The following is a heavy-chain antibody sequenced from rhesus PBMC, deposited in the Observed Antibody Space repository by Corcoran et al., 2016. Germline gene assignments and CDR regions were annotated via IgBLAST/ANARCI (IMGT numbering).Heavy chain of an antibody. CDR2: RGGSSSST. V-gene: IGHV4-127*01. J-gene: IGHJ2*01. Sequence: QVQLQESGPGLVKPSVPLSLTCAVSGYSIRSGLGWRWIRQRQGQGLEWIGCRGGSSSSTNSNPSLKSRVTISKDTSKNQLSLKLSSVTAADTAVYYCARSGGYFDLWGPGTPITISS. CDR3: ARSGGYFDL. CDR1: GYSIRSGLG.